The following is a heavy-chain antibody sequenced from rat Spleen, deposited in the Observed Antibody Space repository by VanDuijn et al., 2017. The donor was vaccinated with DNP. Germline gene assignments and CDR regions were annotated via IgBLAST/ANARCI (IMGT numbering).Heavy chain of an antibody. Sequence: QVQLKESGPGLVQPSQTLSLTCTVSGFSLTSYHVSWVRQPPGKGLEWMGVIWTVGSTAFNSLLSSRLSISRDTSKSQVFLKMNSLQTEDTATYYCARANRDSYAHFDYWGQGVMVTVSS. J-gene: IGHJ2*01. V-gene: IGHV2-43*01. CDR1: GFSLTSYH. CDR2: IWTVGST. D-gene: IGHD1-12*01. CDR3: ARANRDSYAHFDY.